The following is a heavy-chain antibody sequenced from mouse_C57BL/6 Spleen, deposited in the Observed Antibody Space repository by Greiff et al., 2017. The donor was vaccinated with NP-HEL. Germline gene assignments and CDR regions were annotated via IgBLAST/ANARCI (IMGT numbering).Heavy chain of an antibody. CDR3: AREGTYYLSYFDY. J-gene: IGHJ2*01. CDR1: GFTFSDYG. Sequence: EVKLVESGGGLVKPGGSLKLSCAASGFTFSDYGMHWVRQAPEKGLEWVAYISSGSSTIYYADTVKGRFTISRDNAKNTLFLQMTSLRSEDTAMYYCAREGTYYLSYFDYWGQGTTLTVSS. D-gene: IGHD2-10*01. V-gene: IGHV5-17*01. CDR2: ISSGSSTI.